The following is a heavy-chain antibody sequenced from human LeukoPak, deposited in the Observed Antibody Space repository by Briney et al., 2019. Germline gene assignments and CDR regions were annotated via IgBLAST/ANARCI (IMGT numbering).Heavy chain of an antibody. CDR1: GFTFSNYW. Sequence: PGGSLRLSCAGSGFTFSNYWMSWVRRAPGKGLEWVANAKEDGSEKYYVDSVKGRFTISRDNAKNSLFLQMNSLRAEDTAVYYCAKTRSSGWYFEGDYFDYWGQGTLVTVSS. D-gene: IGHD6-19*01. CDR3: AKTRSSGWYFEGDYFDY. J-gene: IGHJ4*02. CDR2: AKEDGSEK. V-gene: IGHV3-7*01.